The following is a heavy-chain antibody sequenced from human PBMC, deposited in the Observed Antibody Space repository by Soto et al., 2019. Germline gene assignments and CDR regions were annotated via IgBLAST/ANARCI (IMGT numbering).Heavy chain of an antibody. V-gene: IGHV4-31*03. D-gene: IGHD2-15*01. CDR3: ARGYCSGGSCYLLHFDY. Sequence: SETLSLTCTVSGGSISSGGHYWSWIRQHPGKGLEWIGYIYYSGSTYYNPSLKSRVTISVDTSKNQFSLKLSSVTAADTAVYYCARGYCSGGSCYLLHFDYWGQGTLVTVSP. CDR2: IYYSGST. CDR1: GGSISSGGHY. J-gene: IGHJ4*02.